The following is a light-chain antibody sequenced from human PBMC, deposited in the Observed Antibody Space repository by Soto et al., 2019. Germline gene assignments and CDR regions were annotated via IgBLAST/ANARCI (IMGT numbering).Light chain of an antibody. CDR1: SSDVGSYNY. CDR2: ASS. J-gene: IGLJ1*01. V-gene: IGLV2-14*01. Sequence: QSALTQPASVSGSPGRSITISCTGTSSDVGSYNYVSWYQQHPGKAPRLMIYASSNRPSGVSHRFSGSRSGNTASLTISGLQAEDEADYFCSSYKSGSTLYVFGSGTKVTVL. CDR3: SSYKSGSTLYV.